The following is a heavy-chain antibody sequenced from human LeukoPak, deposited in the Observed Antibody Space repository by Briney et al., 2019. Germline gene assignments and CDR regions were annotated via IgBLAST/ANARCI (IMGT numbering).Heavy chain of an antibody. J-gene: IGHJ4*02. CDR1: GYSFTSYW. V-gene: IGHV5-51*01. Sequence: GESLKISCKGSGYSFTSYWIAWVRQMPGKGLEWMGIIDPGDSDTRYSPSFQGQVTISADKSISTAYLQWSSLKASDTAMYYCARLGIEYDFWSGYSPNDYWGQGTLVTVSS. D-gene: IGHD3-3*01. CDR3: ARLGIEYDFWSGYSPNDY. CDR2: IDPGDSDT.